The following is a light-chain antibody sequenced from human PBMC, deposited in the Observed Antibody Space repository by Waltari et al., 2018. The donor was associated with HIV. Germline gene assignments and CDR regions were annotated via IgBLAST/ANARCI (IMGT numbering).Light chain of an antibody. CDR1: QSLLNSNGYNY. J-gene: IGKJ3*01. V-gene: IGKV2-28*01. Sequence: DIVMTQSPLSLPVTPGEPASISCRSRQSLLNSNGYNYLDWYVQKPGQSPQLLIYLGSDRASGVPDRFSVSGSGTEFTLKISRVEAEDVGVYYCMQALQTPFTFGPGTKLDIK. CDR3: MQALQTPFT. CDR2: LGS.